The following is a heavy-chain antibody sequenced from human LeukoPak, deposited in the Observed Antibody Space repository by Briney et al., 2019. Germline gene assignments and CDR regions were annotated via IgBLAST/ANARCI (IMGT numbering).Heavy chain of an antibody. D-gene: IGHD3-22*01. CDR2: INPNSGGT. CDR1: GGTFSSYA. Sequence: GASVKVSCKASGGTFSSYAISWVRQAPGQGLEWMGWINPNSGGTNYAQKFQGRVTMTRDTSISTAYMELSRLRSDDTAVYYCARGGVYYYDSSGSNFDYWGQGTLVTVSS. J-gene: IGHJ4*02. V-gene: IGHV1-2*02. CDR3: ARGGVYYYDSSGSNFDY.